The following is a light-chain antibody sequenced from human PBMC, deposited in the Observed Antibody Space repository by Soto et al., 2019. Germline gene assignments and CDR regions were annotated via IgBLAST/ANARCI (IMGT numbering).Light chain of an antibody. CDR2: GAS. CDR3: QQYGSSLRT. V-gene: IGKV3-20*01. J-gene: IGKJ1*01. CDR1: QSVSSSA. Sequence: EIVLTQSPGTLSLSPWERATLSCRASQSVSSSALAWYQQKPGQAPRLLIYGASSRATGIPDRFSGSGSGTDFTLTISRLEPEDFAVYYCQQYGSSLRTFGQGTKVDIK.